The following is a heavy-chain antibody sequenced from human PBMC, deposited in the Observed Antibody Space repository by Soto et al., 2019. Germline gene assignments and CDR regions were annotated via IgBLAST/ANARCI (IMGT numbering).Heavy chain of an antibody. CDR3: ARVWSIYMIVGKPFDY. V-gene: IGHV1-18*04. Sequence: GXSVKGSCKAARYTLTSYGMSWVRQAPGQGLEWMGWISADNGNTNYAQKLQGRVTMTTDTSTSTAYMELRSLRSDDTAVYYCARVWSIYMIVGKPFDYWGQGTLVTVPS. D-gene: IGHD3-22*01. CDR2: ISADNGNT. CDR1: RYTLTSYG. J-gene: IGHJ4*02.